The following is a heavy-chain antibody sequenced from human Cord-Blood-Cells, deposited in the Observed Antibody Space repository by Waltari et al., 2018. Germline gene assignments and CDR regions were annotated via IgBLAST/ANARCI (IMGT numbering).Heavy chain of an antibody. CDR3: AKDRKVLGGSGSYYPY. V-gene: IGHV3-23*01. D-gene: IGHD3-10*01. Sequence: EVQLLESGGGLVQPGGSLRLSCAASGFTFSSYAMSWVRQAPGKGLEWVAAMSGRGGSTYYADAVKGRFTISRDNSKNTLYLQMNSLRAEDTAVYYCAKDRKVLGGSGSYYPYWGQGTLVTVSS. J-gene: IGHJ4*02. CDR2: MSGRGGST. CDR1: GFTFSSYA.